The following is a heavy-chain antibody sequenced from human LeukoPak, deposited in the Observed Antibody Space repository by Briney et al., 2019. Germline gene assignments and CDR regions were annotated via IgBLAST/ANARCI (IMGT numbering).Heavy chain of an antibody. CDR3: ARRQRYYYGMDV. Sequence: HPGGSLRLSCAASGFTVSSNYMSWVRQAPGKGLEWVSVIYSGGSTYYADSVKGRFTISRDNSKNTLYLQMNSLRAEDTAVYYCARRQRYYYGMDVWGQGTTVTVSS. CDR1: GFTVSSNY. V-gene: IGHV3-53*01. J-gene: IGHJ6*02. CDR2: IYSGGST.